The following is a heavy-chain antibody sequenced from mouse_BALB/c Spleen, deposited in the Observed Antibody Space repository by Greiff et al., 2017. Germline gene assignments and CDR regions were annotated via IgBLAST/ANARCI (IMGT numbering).Heavy chain of an antibody. CDR1: GFSLTSYG. CDR2: IWAGGST. D-gene: IGHD1-1*01. CDR3: AREDYGSSYAMDY. J-gene: IGHJ4*01. V-gene: IGHV2-9*02. Sequence: VMLVESGPGLVAPSQSLSITCTVSGFSLTSYGVHWVRQPPGKGLEWLGVIWAGGSTNYNSALMSRLSISKDNSKSQVFLKMNSLQTDDTAMYYCAREDYGSSYAMDYWGQGTSVTVSS.